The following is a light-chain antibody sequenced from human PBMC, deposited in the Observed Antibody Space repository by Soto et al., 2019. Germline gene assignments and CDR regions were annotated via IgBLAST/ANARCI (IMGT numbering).Light chain of an antibody. V-gene: IGKV1-8*01. CDR1: QGISSY. CDR3: QQYYSYPPT. Sequence: AIRMTQSPSSFSASTGDRVTITCRASQGISSYLAWYQQKPGNAPKLLIYAASTLQSGVPSRFSGSGYGTDFTLTISCLQSEDFATYYCQQYYSYPPTFGQGTKLEI. J-gene: IGKJ2*01. CDR2: AAS.